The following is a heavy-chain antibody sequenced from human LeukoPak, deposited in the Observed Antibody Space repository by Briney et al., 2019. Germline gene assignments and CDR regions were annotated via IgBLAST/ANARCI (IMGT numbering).Heavy chain of an antibody. CDR3: ARITYYYYYMDV. CDR2: IYYSGST. Sequence: PGGSLRLSCAASGFTFRDYYMSWIRQPPGKGLELVGSIYYSGSTYYNPSLTSRVTISVDTSKNQFSLKLSSVTAADTAVYYCARITYYYYYMDVWGKGTTVTISS. V-gene: IGHV4-38-2*01. D-gene: IGHD1-14*01. CDR1: GFTFRDYY. J-gene: IGHJ6*03.